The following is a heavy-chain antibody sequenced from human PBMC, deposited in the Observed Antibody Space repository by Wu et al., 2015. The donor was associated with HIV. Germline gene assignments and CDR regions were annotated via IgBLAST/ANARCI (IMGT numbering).Heavy chain of an antibody. CDR3: ASRANYGGTSFGGFALDT. Sequence: QVHLAQSGTEMKKPGASVKVSCKASGYTFTDYHITWVRQAPGQGLEWMGWIIPQNGDTDLAPNVQNRVSMTTDASTNLAYMELRTLTSDDTAMYYCASRANYGGTSFGGFALDTWGQGTMVIVST. J-gene: IGHJ3*02. V-gene: IGHV1-18*01. CDR2: IIPQNGDT. D-gene: IGHD3-16*01. CDR1: GYTFTDYH.